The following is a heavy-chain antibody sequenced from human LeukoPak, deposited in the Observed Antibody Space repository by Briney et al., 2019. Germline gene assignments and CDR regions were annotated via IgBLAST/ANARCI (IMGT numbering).Heavy chain of an antibody. CDR2: INPNSGGT. J-gene: IGHJ6*02. CDR3: ARDRTTVTTGYYGMDV. V-gene: IGHV1-2*02. Sequence: GASVKVSCKASGYTFTGYYMHWVRQAPGQGLEWMGWINPNSGGTNYAQKFQGRVTLTRDTSIITAYMELTRLRSDDTAMYYCARDRTTVTTGYYGMDVWGQGTTVTVSS. D-gene: IGHD4-17*01. CDR1: GYTFTGYY.